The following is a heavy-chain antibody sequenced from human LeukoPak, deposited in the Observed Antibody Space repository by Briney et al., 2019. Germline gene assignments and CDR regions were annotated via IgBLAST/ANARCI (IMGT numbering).Heavy chain of an antibody. CDR3: ARGRLGTWFGELKA. Sequence: ASVKVSCKASGYTLTGYYMHWVRQAPGQGLEWMRWINPNSGGTNYAQKFQGRVTMTRDTSISTAYMELSRLRSDDTAVFYCARGRLGTWFGELKAWGQGTLVTVSS. J-gene: IGHJ5*02. CDR2: INPNSGGT. D-gene: IGHD3-10*01. V-gene: IGHV1-2*02. CDR1: GYTLTGYY.